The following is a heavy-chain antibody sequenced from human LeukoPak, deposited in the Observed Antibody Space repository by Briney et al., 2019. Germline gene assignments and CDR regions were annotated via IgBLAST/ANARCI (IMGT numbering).Heavy chain of an antibody. Sequence: PSETLSLTCTVSGDSISNDNYYWSWIRQPAGKGLEWIGRVYSSGSTDYNGSLKSRVTISVDTSKNQISLKLTSVTAADTAVYYCAREPVGAPQYFDYWGQGTLVTVSS. J-gene: IGHJ4*02. CDR2: VYSSGST. V-gene: IGHV4-61*02. D-gene: IGHD1-26*01. CDR1: GDSISNDNYY. CDR3: AREPVGAPQYFDY.